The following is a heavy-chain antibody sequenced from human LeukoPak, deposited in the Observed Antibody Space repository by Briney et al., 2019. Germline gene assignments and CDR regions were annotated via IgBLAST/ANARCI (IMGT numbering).Heavy chain of an antibody. D-gene: IGHD6-19*01. CDR1: GFTFSNYG. Sequence: GRSLRLSCAASGFTFSNYGMHWVRQAPGKGLEWVAVISYDGSNKYYADSVKGRFTISRDNSKNSLYLQMNSLRAEDTAVYYCARDEGSAWLPYYFDYWGQGTLVTVSS. CDR3: ARDEGSAWLPYYFDY. J-gene: IGHJ4*02. V-gene: IGHV3-30*03. CDR2: ISYDGSNK.